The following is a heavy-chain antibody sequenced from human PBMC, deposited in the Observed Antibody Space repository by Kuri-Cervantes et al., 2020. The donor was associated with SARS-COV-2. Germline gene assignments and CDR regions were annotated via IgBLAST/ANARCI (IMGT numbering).Heavy chain of an antibody. Sequence: SETLSLTCTVSGGSISSSSYYWGWIRQPPGKGLEWIGSIYYSGSTYYNPSLKSRVTISVDTSKNQFSLKLSSVTAADTAVYYCARVAKSGWNANNWFDPWGQGTLVTVSS. V-gene: IGHV4-39*01. CDR3: ARVAKSGWNANNWFDP. D-gene: IGHD1-1*01. CDR1: GGSISSSSYY. J-gene: IGHJ5*02. CDR2: IYYSGST.